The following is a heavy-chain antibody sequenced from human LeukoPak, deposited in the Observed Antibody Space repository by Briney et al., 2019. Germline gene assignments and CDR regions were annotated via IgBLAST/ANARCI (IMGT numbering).Heavy chain of an antibody. V-gene: IGHV4-59*08. J-gene: IGHJ4*02. CDR2: IYYSGST. CDR1: GGSISSYY. Sequence: SETLSLICTVSGGSISSYYWSWIRQPPGKGLEWIGYIYYSGSTNYNPSLKSRVTISVDTSKNQFSLKLSSVTAADTAVYYCARHQELWSDYWGQGTLVTVSS. D-gene: IGHD5-18*01. CDR3: ARHQELWSDY.